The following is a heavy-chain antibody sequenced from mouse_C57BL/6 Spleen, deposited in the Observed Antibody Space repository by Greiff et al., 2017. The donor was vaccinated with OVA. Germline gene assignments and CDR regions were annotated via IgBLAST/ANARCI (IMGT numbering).Heavy chain of an antibody. V-gene: IGHV1-50*01. J-gene: IGHJ4*01. Sequence: VQLQQPGAELVKPGASVKLSCKASGYTFTSYWMQWVKQRPGQGLEWIGEIDPSDSYTNYNQKFKGKATLTVDTSSSTAYMQLSSLTSEDSAVYYCARSRYYGSSEAMDYWGQGTSVTVSS. CDR3: ARSRYYGSSEAMDY. CDR1: GYTFTSYW. CDR2: IDPSDSYT. D-gene: IGHD1-1*01.